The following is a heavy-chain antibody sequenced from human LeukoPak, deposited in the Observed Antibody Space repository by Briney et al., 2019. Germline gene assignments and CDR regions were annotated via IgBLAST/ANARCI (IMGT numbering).Heavy chain of an antibody. Sequence: PSETLSLTCTVSGGSISSSSYYWGWIRQPPGKGLEWIGSIYYSGSTYYNPSLKSRVTISVYTSKNKFSLKLSSMTAADTAVYYCARQLGYCSSTSCYADKVDYWGQGTLVTVSS. CDR3: ARQLGYCSSTSCYADKVDY. CDR2: IYYSGST. D-gene: IGHD2-2*01. J-gene: IGHJ4*02. CDR1: GGSISSSSYY. V-gene: IGHV4-39*01.